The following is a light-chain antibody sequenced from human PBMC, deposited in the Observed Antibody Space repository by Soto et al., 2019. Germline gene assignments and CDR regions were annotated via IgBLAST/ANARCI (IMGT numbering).Light chain of an antibody. CDR1: SSDVGAYNF. J-gene: IGLJ3*02. V-gene: IGLV2-11*01. CDR3: CSYAGSYTWV. CDR2: DVT. Sequence: QSALTQPRSVSGSPGQSVTISCTGTSSDVGAYNFVSWYQQYPGKAPKLMIYDVTKRPSGVPDRFAGSKSGNTASLTISGLQAEDEADYYCCSYAGSYTWVFGERTKLTVL.